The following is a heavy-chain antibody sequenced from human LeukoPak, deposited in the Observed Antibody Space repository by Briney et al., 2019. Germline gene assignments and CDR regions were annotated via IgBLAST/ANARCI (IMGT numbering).Heavy chain of an antibody. Sequence: GGSLRLSCAASGFTFSSYAMSWVRQAPGKGLEWVSAISGSGGSTHYADSVKGRFTISRDNSKNTLYLQMNSLRAEDTAVYYCAKDKQSPYYYYGMDVWGQGTTVTVSS. V-gene: IGHV3-23*01. CDR3: AKDKQSPYYYYGMDV. CDR2: ISGSGGST. J-gene: IGHJ6*02. CDR1: GFTFSSYA. D-gene: IGHD6-19*01.